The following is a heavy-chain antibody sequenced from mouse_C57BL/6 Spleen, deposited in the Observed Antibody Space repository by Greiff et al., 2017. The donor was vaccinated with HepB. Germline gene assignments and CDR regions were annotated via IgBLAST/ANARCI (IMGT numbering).Heavy chain of an antibody. CDR2: IYPRSGNT. CDR3: ARDRGYYSNYGFAY. D-gene: IGHD2-5*01. Sequence: QVQLQQSGAELARPGASVKLSCKASGYTFTSYGISWVKQRTGQGLEWIGEIYPRSGNTYYNEKFKGKATLTADKSSSTAYMELRSLTSEDSAVYYCARDRGYYSNYGFAYWGQGTLVTVSA. V-gene: IGHV1-81*01. CDR1: GYTFTSYG. J-gene: IGHJ3*01.